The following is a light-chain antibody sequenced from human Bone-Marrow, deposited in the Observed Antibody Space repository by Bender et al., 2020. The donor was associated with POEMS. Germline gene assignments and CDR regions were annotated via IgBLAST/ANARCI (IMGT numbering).Light chain of an antibody. Sequence: QSALTQPASVSGSPGQSITISCTGTSSDVGSYNLVSWYQQHPGKAPKLMIYDVNNRPSGVSNRFSGSKSGNTASLTITGLQAEDEADYYCCSYAGSTTWVFGGGTKLTVL. CDR2: DVN. CDR1: SSDVGSYNL. J-gene: IGLJ3*02. V-gene: IGLV2-23*02. CDR3: CSYAGSTTWV.